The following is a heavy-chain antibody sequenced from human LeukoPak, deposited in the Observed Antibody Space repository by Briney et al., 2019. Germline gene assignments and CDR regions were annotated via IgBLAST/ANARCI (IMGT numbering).Heavy chain of an antibody. CDR3: ANDARRTSGWYFFDY. D-gene: IGHD6-19*01. V-gene: IGHV3-23*01. Sequence: GGSLRLSCAASGFAFSSQDMGWVRQAPGRGLEWVSAISDSGGRTYYADSVRGRFTISRDNSKNMLFLQMNSLRAEDTAVYYCANDARRTSGWYFFDYWGQGTLVTVSS. CDR1: GFAFSSQD. CDR2: ISDSGGRT. J-gene: IGHJ4*02.